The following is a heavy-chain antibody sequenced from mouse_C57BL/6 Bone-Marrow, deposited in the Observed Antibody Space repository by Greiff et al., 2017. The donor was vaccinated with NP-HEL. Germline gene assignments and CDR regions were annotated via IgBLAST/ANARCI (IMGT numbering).Heavy chain of an antibody. CDR2: IYPRSGNT. Sequence: VKLQQSGAELARPGASVKLSCKASGYTFTSYGISWVKQRTGQGLEWIGEIYPRSGNTYYNEKFKGKATLTADKSSSTAYMELRSLTSEDSAVYFCATLYGTPFAYWGQGTLVTVSA. CDR3: ATLYGTPFAY. CDR1: GYTFTSYG. V-gene: IGHV1-81*01. J-gene: IGHJ3*01. D-gene: IGHD2-1*01.